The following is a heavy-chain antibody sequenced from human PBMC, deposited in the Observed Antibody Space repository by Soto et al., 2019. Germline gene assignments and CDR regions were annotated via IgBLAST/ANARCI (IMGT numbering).Heavy chain of an antibody. J-gene: IGHJ4*02. CDR2: ISYDGSNK. CDR3: AKDSVPRWDYDFWSGPDY. D-gene: IGHD3-3*01. Sequence: PGGSLRLSCAASGFTFSSYGMHWVRQAPGKGLEWVAVISYDGSNKYYADSVKGRFTISRDNSKNTLYLQMNSLRAEDTAVYYCAKDSVPRWDYDFWSGPDYWGQGSLVPVSS. CDR1: GFTFSSYG. V-gene: IGHV3-30*18.